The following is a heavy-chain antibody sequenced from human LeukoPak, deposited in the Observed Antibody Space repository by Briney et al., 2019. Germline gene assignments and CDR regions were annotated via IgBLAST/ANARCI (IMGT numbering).Heavy chain of an antibody. Sequence: GGSLRLSCAASGFTFSTYWMHWVRQAPGKGLVWVSRIKSDGSSIMYADSVRGRFTISRDNAKNTLYLQMNSLRAEDMAVYYCARDLDYGGRSNFDHWGQGTLVTVS. CDR1: GFTFSTYW. CDR3: ARDLDYGGRSNFDH. D-gene: IGHD4-23*01. J-gene: IGHJ4*02. CDR2: IKSDGSSI. V-gene: IGHV3-74*03.